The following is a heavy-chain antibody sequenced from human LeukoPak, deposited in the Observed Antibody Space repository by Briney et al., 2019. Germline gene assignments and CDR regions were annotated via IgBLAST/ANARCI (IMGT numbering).Heavy chain of an antibody. CDR1: GFHFKNSA. Sequence: TGGSLRLSCAASGFHFKNSAMAWVGQSPGKGLEWVSAISGSGISTYYVDSVKGRFTISRDNSRNTLELQMNSLRAEDTAVYFCAKSKQYGSSFLDYWGQGTLVTVSS. V-gene: IGHV3-23*01. CDR3: AKSKQYGSSFLDY. CDR2: ISGSGIST. J-gene: IGHJ4*02. D-gene: IGHD6-13*01.